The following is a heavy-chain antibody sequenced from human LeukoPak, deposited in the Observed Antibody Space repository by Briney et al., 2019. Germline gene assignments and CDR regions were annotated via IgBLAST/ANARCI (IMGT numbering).Heavy chain of an antibody. CDR2: INAGNGNT. D-gene: IGHD6-19*01. CDR1: GYTFTSYA. V-gene: IGHV1-3*03. J-gene: IGHJ4*02. Sequence: GASVKVSCKASGYTFTSYAMHWVRQAPGQRLEWMGWINAGNGNTKYSQEFQGRVTITRDTSASTAYMELSSLRSEGMAVYYCARGRIPVISGWSLGLSFDYWGQGTLVTVSS. CDR3: ARGRIPVISGWSLGLSFDY.